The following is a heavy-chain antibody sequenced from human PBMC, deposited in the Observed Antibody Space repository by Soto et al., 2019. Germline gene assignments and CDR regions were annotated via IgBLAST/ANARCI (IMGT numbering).Heavy chain of an antibody. V-gene: IGHV1-69*13. CDR2: IIPIFGTA. CDR3: ARVPVPYDSNGYFDY. D-gene: IGHD3-9*01. Sequence: SVKVSCKASGGTFSSYAISWVRQAPGQGLEWMGGIIPIFGTANYAQKFQGRVTITADESTSTAYMELSSLGSEDTAVYYCARVPVPYDSNGYFDYWGQGTLVTVS. CDR1: GGTFSSYA. J-gene: IGHJ4*02.